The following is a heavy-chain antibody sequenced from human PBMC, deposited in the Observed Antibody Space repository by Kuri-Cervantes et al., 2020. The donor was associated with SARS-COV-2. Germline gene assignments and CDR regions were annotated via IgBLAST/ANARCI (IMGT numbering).Heavy chain of an antibody. Sequence: GESLKISCAASGFTFSSYAMSWVRQAPGKGLEWVSVIYSGGSSTYYADSVKGRSTISRDNSKNTLYLQMNSLRAEDTAVYYCAKDLGDYGMDVWSQGTTVTVSS. J-gene: IGHJ6*02. CDR2: IYSGGSST. CDR3: AKDLGDYGMDV. CDR1: GFTFSSYA. D-gene: IGHD3-16*01. V-gene: IGHV3-23*03.